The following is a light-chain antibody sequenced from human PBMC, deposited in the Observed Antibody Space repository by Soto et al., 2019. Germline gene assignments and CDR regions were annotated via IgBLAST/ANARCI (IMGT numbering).Light chain of an antibody. Sequence: EIVLTQSPATLSLSPGERATLSCRASQSVSSYLAWYQQKPGQAPRLLIYDAPNRATGIPARFSGSGSGTDFTLTISSLEPEDFAVYYCQQYGSSPGTFGQGTKVDIK. CDR3: QQYGSSPGT. CDR2: DAP. CDR1: QSVSSY. J-gene: IGKJ1*01. V-gene: IGKV3-11*01.